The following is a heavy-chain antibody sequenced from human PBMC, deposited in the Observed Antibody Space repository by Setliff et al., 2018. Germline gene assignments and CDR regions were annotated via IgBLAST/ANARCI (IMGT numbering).Heavy chain of an antibody. CDR3: ARERYFDWFFED. V-gene: IGHV4-61*02. CDR1: GGSITSGSFY. CDR2: XHXSGSP. J-gene: IGHJ4*01. Sequence: PSETLSLTCTVSGGSITSGSFYWSWIRQPAGKKXEXIXXXHXSGSPDYNXXFKSRVTISRDTSTNQFSLKLGSVTAADTAVYYCARERYFDWFFEDWGHGTLVTVSS. D-gene: IGHD3-9*01.